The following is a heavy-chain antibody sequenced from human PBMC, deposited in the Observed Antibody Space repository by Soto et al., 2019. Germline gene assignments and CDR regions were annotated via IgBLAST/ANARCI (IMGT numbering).Heavy chain of an antibody. V-gene: IGHV3-30*03. Sequence: QVQLVESGGGVVQPGRSLRLSCAVSGFTVSTYGMHWVRQAPGKGLEWVAVISRDGGTKYYADSVKGRFTISRDNSRNALFLEMNSMRRDGRAVYYCTGEAASGYWGQGTLVTVSS. J-gene: IGHJ4*02. CDR3: TGEAASGY. CDR1: GFTVSTYG. CDR2: ISRDGGTK. D-gene: IGHD2-8*02.